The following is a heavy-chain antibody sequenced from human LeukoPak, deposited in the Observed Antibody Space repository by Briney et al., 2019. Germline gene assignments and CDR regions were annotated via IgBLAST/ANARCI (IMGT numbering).Heavy chain of an antibody. D-gene: IGHD3-22*01. J-gene: IGHJ4*02. CDR3: AKDFYDNSGSRYDY. V-gene: IGHV3-33*06. Sequence: GGSLRLSCAASGFTFSSYGMHWVRQAPGKGLEWVAVIWYDGSNKYYADSVKGRFTISRDNSKNTLYMQMNSLRAEDTAVYYCAKDFYDNSGSRYDYWGQGTLVTVSS. CDR2: IWYDGSNK. CDR1: GFTFSSYG.